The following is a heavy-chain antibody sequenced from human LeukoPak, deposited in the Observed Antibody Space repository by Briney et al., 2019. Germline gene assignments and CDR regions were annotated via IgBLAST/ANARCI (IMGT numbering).Heavy chain of an antibody. CDR2: ISSSSSHI. CDR3: ARDRVEMATIYYYYYMDV. CDR1: GFIFSSYS. V-gene: IGHV3-21*01. D-gene: IGHD5-24*01. J-gene: IGHJ6*03. Sequence: PGGSLRLSCAASGFIFSSYSMNWVRQAPGKGLEWVSSISSSSSHIYYADSVKGRFTISRDNAKNALDLQMNSLRAEDTAVSYCARDRVEMATIYYYYYMDVWGKGTTVTVSS.